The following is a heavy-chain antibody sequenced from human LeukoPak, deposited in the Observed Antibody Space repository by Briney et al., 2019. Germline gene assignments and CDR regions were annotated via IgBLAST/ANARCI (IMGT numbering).Heavy chain of an antibody. J-gene: IGHJ4*02. Sequence: SVKVSCKASGGTFSSYAISWVRQAPGQGLEWMGGIIPIFGTANYAQKFQGRVTITADESTSTAYIELSCLRSEDTAVYYCARVAGATVLAAHSDYWGQGTLVTVSS. CDR3: ARVAGATVLAAHSDY. V-gene: IGHV1-69*13. D-gene: IGHD1-26*01. CDR2: IIPIFGTA. CDR1: GGTFSSYA.